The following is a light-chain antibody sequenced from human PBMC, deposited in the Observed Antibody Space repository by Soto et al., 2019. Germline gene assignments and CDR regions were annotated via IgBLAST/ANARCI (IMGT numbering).Light chain of an antibody. CDR1: QSVSSN. CDR2: GAS. V-gene: IGKV3-15*01. Sequence: EIVMTQSPATLSVSPGERATLSCRASQSVSSNLAWYQQKPGQAPRLLIYGASTRATGGPARFSGSGSGTELTLTISSLQSEDFAVYYCQQYNNWPLTFGGGTKVEIK. CDR3: QQYNNWPLT. J-gene: IGKJ4*01.